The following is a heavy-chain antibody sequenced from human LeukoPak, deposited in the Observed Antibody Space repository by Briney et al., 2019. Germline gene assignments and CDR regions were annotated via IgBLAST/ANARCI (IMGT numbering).Heavy chain of an antibody. Sequence: PSETLSLTCTVPGGSVSSSTNFWGWIRQSPGMGLEWIGNIYYSGSTYYNPSLKSRVTISVDTSKNQFSLKLSSVTAADTAVYYCARLMVVAATIDYWGQGTLVTVSS. J-gene: IGHJ4*02. CDR3: ARLMVVAATIDY. CDR2: IYYSGST. CDR1: GGSVSSSTNF. V-gene: IGHV4-39*01. D-gene: IGHD2-15*01.